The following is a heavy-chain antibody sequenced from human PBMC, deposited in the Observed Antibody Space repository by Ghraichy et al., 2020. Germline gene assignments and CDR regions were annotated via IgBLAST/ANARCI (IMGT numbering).Heavy chain of an antibody. V-gene: IGHV1-18*01. CDR2: MSPYFRNT. CDR1: GYTFIIYA. J-gene: IGHJ6*02. Sequence: ASVKVSCKSSGYTFIIYAITWVRQVPGQRLEWMGWMSPYFRNTTYAQRFQGRVTMTSDTSTSTAYMELTSLRSDDTAVYYCARVKNSDSSGEDYYYDLAVGCRGNTGTV. CDR3: ARVKNSDSSGEDYYYDLAV. D-gene: IGHD2-15*01.